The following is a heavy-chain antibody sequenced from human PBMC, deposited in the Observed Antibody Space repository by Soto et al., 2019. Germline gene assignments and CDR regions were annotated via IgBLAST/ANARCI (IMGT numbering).Heavy chain of an antibody. Sequence: EVQLLESGGGMVQPGGSLRLSCAASGFTCSSHDMNLVRPAPGKGLEWVSGISGAGGTSYADSVKGRFTISRDKSSNTLNLQMNSLRAEDTALYYCVKGFWGDYWGQGTLVTVSS. D-gene: IGHD3-16*01. J-gene: IGHJ4*02. CDR3: VKGFWGDY. CDR1: GFTCSSHD. CDR2: ISGAGGT. V-gene: IGHV3-23*01.